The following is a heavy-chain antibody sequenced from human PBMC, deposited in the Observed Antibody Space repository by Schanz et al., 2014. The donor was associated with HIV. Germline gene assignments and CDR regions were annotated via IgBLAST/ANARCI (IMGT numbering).Heavy chain of an antibody. V-gene: IGHV3-9*01. CDR2: ISWNSGSI. CDR3: AKDWARTAGYCFHY. CDR1: GFIFNDFA. J-gene: IGHJ4*02. D-gene: IGHD3-9*01. Sequence: EVHLVESGGGLVEPGGSLRLSCEASGFIFNDFAMHWVRQAPGKGLEWVSTISWNSGSIAYADSVKGRFTISRDNAKNSLYLQMNSLRAEDTAFYYCAKDWARTAGYCFHYWGQGTLVTVSS.